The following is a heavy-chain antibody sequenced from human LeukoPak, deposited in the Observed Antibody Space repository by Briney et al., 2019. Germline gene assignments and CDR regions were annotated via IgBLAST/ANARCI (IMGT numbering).Heavy chain of an antibody. V-gene: IGHV3-66*01. CDR3: VRDHREVTTVFDI. CDR1: GFTVHNNY. J-gene: IGHJ3*02. CDR2: IFSGGST. Sequence: GGSLRLSCAASGFTVHNNYMNWVRQAPGKGLEWVSVIFSGGSTYYADSVKGRFTISRDNSKNTLYLQMNSLRAEDAAMYYCVRDHREVTTVFDIWGQGAMVTVSS. D-gene: IGHD4-11*01.